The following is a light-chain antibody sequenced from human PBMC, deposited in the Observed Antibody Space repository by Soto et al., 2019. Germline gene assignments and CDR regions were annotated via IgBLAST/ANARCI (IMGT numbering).Light chain of an antibody. CDR2: AAS. CDR1: QTISSY. V-gene: IGKV1-39*01. J-gene: IGKJ1*01. Sequence: DIQMTQSPSSLSASLRDRVTITCRASQTISSYLNWYQQKPGKAPNLLIYAASTLQSGVPSRFSGSGSGTDFTLTISSLQPEDFATYYCQQSYSTPWTFGQGTKVESK. CDR3: QQSYSTPWT.